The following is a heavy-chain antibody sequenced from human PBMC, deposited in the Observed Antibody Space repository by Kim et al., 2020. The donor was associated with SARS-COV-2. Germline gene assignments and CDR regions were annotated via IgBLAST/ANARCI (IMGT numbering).Heavy chain of an antibody. CDR3: ARRGAAGSYYVYY. J-gene: IGHJ4*02. CDR2: ISANGVNT. Sequence: GGSLRLSCAASGFTFSSFGMTWVRQAPGKGLEWVALISANGVNTYSADSVKGRFTISSDNSKNTLYLQMNSLSAEDTAVYDCARRGAAGSYYVYYCGQVT. CDR1: GFTFSSFG. V-gene: IGHV3-23*01. D-gene: IGHD6-13*01.